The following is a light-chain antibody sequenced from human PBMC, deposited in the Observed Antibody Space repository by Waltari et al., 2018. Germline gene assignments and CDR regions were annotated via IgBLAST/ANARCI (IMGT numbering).Light chain of an antibody. V-gene: IGKV3-11*01. Sequence: IVFTHSPATLSLSPGERATLACRASQSVNSYLAWYQQKPGQAPRLLIYDASNRATGIPARFSGSGSGTDFTLTISSLEPEDFAVYYCQQRSNWPPYTFGQGTKLEIK. CDR2: DAS. CDR1: QSVNSY. J-gene: IGKJ2*01. CDR3: QQRSNWPPYT.